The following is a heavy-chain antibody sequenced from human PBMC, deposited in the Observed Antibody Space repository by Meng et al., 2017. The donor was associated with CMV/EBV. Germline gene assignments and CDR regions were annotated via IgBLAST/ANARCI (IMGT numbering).Heavy chain of an antibody. J-gene: IGHJ4*02. Sequence: SETLSLTCAVYGGSFSGYYWSWIRQPPGKGLEWIGEINHSGGTNYNPSLKSRVTISVDTSKNQFSLKLSSVTAADTAVYYCARGYQVWGGNSGYYFDYWGQGTLVTVSS. CDR2: INHSGGT. D-gene: IGHD4-23*01. V-gene: IGHV4-34*01. CDR1: GGSFSGYY. CDR3: ARGYQVWGGNSGYYFDY.